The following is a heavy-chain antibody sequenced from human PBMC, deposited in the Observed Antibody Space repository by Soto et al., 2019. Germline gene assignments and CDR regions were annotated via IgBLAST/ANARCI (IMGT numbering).Heavy chain of an antibody. D-gene: IGHD6-19*01. Sequence: GASVKVSCKASGFTFTSSAVQWVRQARGQRLEWIGWIVVGSGNTNYAQKFQERVTITRDMSTSTAYMELSGLRSEDTAVYYCAAGAGEKYYYYYGMDVWGQGTTVTVSS. J-gene: IGHJ6*02. V-gene: IGHV1-58*01. CDR1: GFTFTSSA. CDR2: IVVGSGNT. CDR3: AAGAGEKYYYYYGMDV.